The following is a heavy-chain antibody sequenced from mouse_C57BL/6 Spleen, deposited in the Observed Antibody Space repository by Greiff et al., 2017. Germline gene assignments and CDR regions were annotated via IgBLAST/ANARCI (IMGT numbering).Heavy chain of an antibody. CDR2: IYPGSGNT. D-gene: IGHD2-3*01. J-gene: IGHJ4*01. V-gene: IGHV1-76*01. CDR3: ARGEWLLRGAMDY. CDR1: GYTFTDYY. Sequence: VKLMESGAELVRPGASVKLSCKASGYTFTDYYINWVKQRPGQGLEWIARIYPGSGNTYYNEKFKGKATLTAEKSSSTAYMQLSSLTSEDSAVYCCARGEWLLRGAMDYWGQGTSVTVSS.